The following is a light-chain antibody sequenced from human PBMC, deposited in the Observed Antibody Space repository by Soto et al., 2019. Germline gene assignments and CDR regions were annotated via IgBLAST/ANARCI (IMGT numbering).Light chain of an antibody. V-gene: IGKV1-33*01. CDR1: QDIRNC. Sequence: DIQMTQSPSSLSASVGDRVTITCQASQDIRNCLNWYQQKPGKAPKLLIYGASNLETGVPSRFSGSRSGTDFTFTISSLQPEDIATYYCQQCDSLPLTFGGGTKVEFK. CDR2: GAS. CDR3: QQCDSLPLT. J-gene: IGKJ4*01.